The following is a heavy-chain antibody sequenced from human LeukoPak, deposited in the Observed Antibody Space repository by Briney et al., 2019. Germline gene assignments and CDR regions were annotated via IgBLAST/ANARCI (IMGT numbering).Heavy chain of an antibody. D-gene: IGHD5-24*01. CDR3: ASWGGSDVEMATIYRGTDYYYYMDV. CDR1: GGSFSGYY. J-gene: IGHJ6*03. Sequence: MSSETLSLTCAVYGGSFSGYYWSWIRQPPGKGLEWIGEINHSGSTNYNPSLKSRVTISVDTSKNQFSLKLSSVTAADTAVYYCASWGGSDVEMATIYRGTDYYYYMDVWGKGTTVTVSS. CDR2: INHSGST. V-gene: IGHV4-34*01.